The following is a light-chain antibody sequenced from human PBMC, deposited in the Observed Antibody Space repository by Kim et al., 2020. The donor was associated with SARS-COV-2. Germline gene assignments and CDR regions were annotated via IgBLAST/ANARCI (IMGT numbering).Light chain of an antibody. Sequence: QSVLTQPPSASGTPGQRVIISCSGSSSNIGSNYVNWYQQFPGRAPKLLISSNNQRPSGVPDRFSGSKSGTSASLAISGLQSEDEADYCCAAWDDSLNGWVFGRGTQLTVL. J-gene: IGLJ3*02. V-gene: IGLV1-44*01. CDR1: SSNIGSNY. CDR2: SNN. CDR3: AAWDDSLNGWV.